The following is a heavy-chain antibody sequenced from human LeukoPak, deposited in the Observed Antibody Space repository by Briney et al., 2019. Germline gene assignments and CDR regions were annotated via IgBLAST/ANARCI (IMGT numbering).Heavy chain of an antibody. V-gene: IGHV5-51*01. CDR1: GYSFTSYW. D-gene: IGHD6-13*01. CDR2: IYPGDSDT. CDR3: ARQRNQTSSWYVDFDY. Sequence: GESLKISCKGSGYSFTSYWIGWVRQMPGKGQEWIGIIYPGDSDTRYSPSFQGQVTISADKSISTAYLQWSSLKASDTAMYYCARQRNQTSSWYVDFDYWGQGTLVTVSS. J-gene: IGHJ4*02.